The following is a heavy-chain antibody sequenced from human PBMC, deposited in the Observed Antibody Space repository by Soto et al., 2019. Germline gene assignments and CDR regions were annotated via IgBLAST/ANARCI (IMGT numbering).Heavy chain of an antibody. D-gene: IGHD3-3*01. J-gene: IGHJ6*03. CDR1: GGPISSSSYY. Sequence: SETLSLTCTVSGGPISSSSYYWGWIRQPPGKGLEWIGSIYYSGSTYYNPSLKSRVTISVDTSKNQFSLKLSSVTAAVTAVYYFAITLEWLSPSSYYYYYYMDVWGKGTTVTVSS. CDR3: AITLEWLSPSSYYYYYYMDV. V-gene: IGHV4-39*01. CDR2: IYYSGST.